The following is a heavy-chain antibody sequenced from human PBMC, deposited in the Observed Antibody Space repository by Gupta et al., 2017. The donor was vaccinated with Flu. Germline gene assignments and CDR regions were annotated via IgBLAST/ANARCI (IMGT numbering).Heavy chain of an antibody. D-gene: IGHD2-21*01. V-gene: IGHV3-11*01. Sequence: IRQAPGKGLEWVSSMTQSGSVIFYADSVKGRFTISRDNDKNSLYLQMNSLTVDDTALYYCVREWYGDRIFDSWGQGALVTVSS. CDR3: VREWYGDRIFDS. J-gene: IGHJ4*02. CDR2: MTQSGSVI.